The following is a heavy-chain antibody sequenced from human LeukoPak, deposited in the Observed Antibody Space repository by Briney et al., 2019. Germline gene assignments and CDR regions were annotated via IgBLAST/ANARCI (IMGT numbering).Heavy chain of an antibody. V-gene: IGHV1-46*01. CDR3: ARDLAAAGTSWFDP. J-gene: IGHJ5*02. CDR2: INPSGGST. D-gene: IGHD6-13*01. Sequence: ASVKVSCKASGYTFTSYYMHWVRQAPGQGLEWMGIINPSGGSTSYAQKFQGRVTMTRDMTTSTVFMELSSLRSEDTAVYYCARDLAAAGTSWFDPWGQGTLVTVSS. CDR1: GYTFTSYY.